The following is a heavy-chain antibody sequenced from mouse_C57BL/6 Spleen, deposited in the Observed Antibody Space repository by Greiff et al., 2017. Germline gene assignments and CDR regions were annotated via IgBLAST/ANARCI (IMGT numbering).Heavy chain of an antibody. D-gene: IGHD3-2*02. CDR1: GYTFTSYW. Sequence: QVQLQQPGAELVRPGSSVKLSCKASGYTFTSYWMDWVKQRPGQGLEWIGNIYPSDSETHYNQKFKDKATLTVDKSSSTAYMQLSSLTSEDSAVYYCARSSSGYVEGYWGQGTTLTVSS. J-gene: IGHJ2*01. V-gene: IGHV1-61*01. CDR2: IYPSDSET. CDR3: ARSSSGYVEGY.